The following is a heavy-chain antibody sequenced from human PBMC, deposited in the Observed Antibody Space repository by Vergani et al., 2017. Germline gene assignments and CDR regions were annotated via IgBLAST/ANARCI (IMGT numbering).Heavy chain of an antibody. CDR2: INHRGTI. Sequence: QVQLQQWGPGLLKPSETLSLTCAVYGGSLSGYYWSWIRLAPGKGLEWIGEINHRGTINHNQTLKSPFNVSIDTSRDHFSLKLRSVSAADTAVYFCARRAERWETLLRDDFDVWGQGTFVTVSP. V-gene: IGHV4-34*01. CDR3: ARRAERWETLLRDDFDV. J-gene: IGHJ3*01. CDR1: GGSLSGYY. D-gene: IGHD1-26*01.